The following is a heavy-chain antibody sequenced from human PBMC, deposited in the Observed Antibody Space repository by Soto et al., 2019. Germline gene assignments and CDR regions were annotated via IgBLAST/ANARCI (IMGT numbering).Heavy chain of an antibody. D-gene: IGHD3-22*01. CDR1: GGSISSYY. CDR2: IYTSGST. Sequence: QVQLQESGPGLVKPSETLSLTCTVSGGSISSYYWSWIRQPAGKGLEWIGRIYTSGSTNYNPSLKRRVTMSVDTSKNQFSLTLSSVTAADTAVYYCARVRRNYYDSSGYPYYFDYWGQGTLVTVSS. V-gene: IGHV4-4*07. J-gene: IGHJ4*02. CDR3: ARVRRNYYDSSGYPYYFDY.